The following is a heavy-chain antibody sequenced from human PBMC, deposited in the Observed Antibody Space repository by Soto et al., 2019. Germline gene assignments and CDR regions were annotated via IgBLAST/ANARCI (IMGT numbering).Heavy chain of an antibody. D-gene: IGHD3-10*01. Sequence: QVQLQQWGAGLLKPSETLSLTCAVYGGSFSGYYWSWIRQPPGKGLEWIGEINHSGSTNYNPSLKSRVTISVDTSKNQFSLRLSSVTAADTAVYYCARVPGRSLRPYYYGSGYYFDYWGQGTLVTVSS. CDR1: GGSFSGYY. J-gene: IGHJ4*02. CDR2: INHSGST. CDR3: ARVPGRSLRPYYYGSGYYFDY. V-gene: IGHV4-34*01.